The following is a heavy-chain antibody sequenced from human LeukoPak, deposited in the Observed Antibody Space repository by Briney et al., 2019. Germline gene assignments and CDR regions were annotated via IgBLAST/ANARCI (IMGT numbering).Heavy chain of an antibody. J-gene: IGHJ3*01. CDR3: ARDGYGDDAFDF. Sequence: ASVKASCKASGYTFRIYAINWVRQAPGQGLEWMGWIDTNTGNPTYAQGFTGRFVFSLDTSVTTVYLQISSLKAEDTAVYYCARDGYGDDAFDFWGQGTMVTVSS. V-gene: IGHV7-4-1*02. CDR1: GYTFRIYA. D-gene: IGHD4-17*01. CDR2: IDTNTGNP.